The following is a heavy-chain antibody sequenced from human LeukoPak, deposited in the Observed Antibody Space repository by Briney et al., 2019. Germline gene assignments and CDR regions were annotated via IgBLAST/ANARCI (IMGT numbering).Heavy chain of an antibody. J-gene: IGHJ4*02. CDR3: ARDRSVAVATYYFDY. CDR1: GGSITTYY. V-gene: IGHV4-4*07. Sequence: SETLSLTCTLSGGSITTYYWSWIRQPAGKGLEWIGRSYSSGSTNYKPSLKSRITMSVDTSKNQFSLKLSSVAAAVTAVYYCARDRSVAVATYYFDYWGQGTLVTVSS. D-gene: IGHD6-19*01. CDR2: SYSSGST.